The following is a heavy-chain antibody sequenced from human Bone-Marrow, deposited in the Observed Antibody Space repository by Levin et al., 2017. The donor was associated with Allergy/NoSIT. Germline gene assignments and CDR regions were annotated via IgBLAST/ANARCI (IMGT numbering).Heavy chain of an antibody. CDR1: GFTASSNH. D-gene: IGHD3-10*01. V-gene: IGHV3-53*01. J-gene: IGHJ4*02. CDR2: IYTDGRT. CDR3: ARGGAGHYYFDY. Sequence: HPGGSLRLSCAASGFTASSNHMSWVRQAPGKGLEWLSFIYTDGRTHYADSVKGRFTLSRDASKNTLHLQMNSLRADDTAVYYCARGGAGHYYFDYWGQGTLVTVSS.